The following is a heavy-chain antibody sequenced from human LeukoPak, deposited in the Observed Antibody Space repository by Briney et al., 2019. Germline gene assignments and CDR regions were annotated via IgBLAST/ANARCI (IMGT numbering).Heavy chain of an antibody. Sequence: PGGSLRLSCAASGFTFNNFGLHWVRQAPGKGLEWEAFISYDGSDKNCVDSVQGRFTISRDNFKNTLYLQMNSLRVDDTAVYYCVKDLHSGWSFDYWGQGILVTVSS. CDR1: GFTFNNFG. CDR3: VKDLHSGWSFDY. CDR2: ISYDGSDK. J-gene: IGHJ4*02. D-gene: IGHD6-19*01. V-gene: IGHV3-30*02.